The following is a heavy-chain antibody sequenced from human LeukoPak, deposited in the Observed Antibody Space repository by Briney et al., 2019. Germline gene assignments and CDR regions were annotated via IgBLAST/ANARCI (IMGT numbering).Heavy chain of an antibody. CDR3: AKDQALAEYYDSSGYYY. D-gene: IGHD3-22*01. CDR2: ISYDGSNK. V-gene: IGHV3-30-3*01. CDR1: GFTFSSYA. Sequence: PGRSLRLSCAASGFTFSSYAMHWVRQAPGKGLEWVAVISYDGSNKYYADSVKGRFTISRDNSKNTLYLQMNSLRAEDTAVYYCAKDQALAEYYDSSGYYYWGQGTLVTVSS. J-gene: IGHJ4*02.